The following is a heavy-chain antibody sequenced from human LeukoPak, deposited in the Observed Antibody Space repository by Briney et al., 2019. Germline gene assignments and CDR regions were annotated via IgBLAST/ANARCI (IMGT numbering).Heavy chain of an antibody. J-gene: IGHJ4*02. D-gene: IGHD6-25*01. CDR2: INYSGNI. CDR3: ARRRYFTYSSGGYYFDY. Sequence: SETLSLTCTVSGGSISSGGYYWSWIRQHPGKGLEWIGYINYSGNIYYNPSLKSRVIISVDTSKNQFSLKLSSVTAADTAVYYCARRRYFTYSSGGYYFDYWGQGTLVTVSS. CDR1: GGSISSGGYY. V-gene: IGHV4-31*03.